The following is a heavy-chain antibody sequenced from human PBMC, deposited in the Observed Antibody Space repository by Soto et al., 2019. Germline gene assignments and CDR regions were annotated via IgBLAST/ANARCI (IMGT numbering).Heavy chain of an antibody. Sequence: GGSLRLSCAASGFTFSSYWMSWVRQAPGKGLEWVANIKQDGSEKYYVDFVKGRFTISRDNAKNSLYLQMNSLRAEDTAVYYCARSPRRNWFDPWGQGTLVTVSS. J-gene: IGHJ5*02. V-gene: IGHV3-7*03. CDR1: GFTFSSYW. CDR3: ARSPRRNWFDP. CDR2: IKQDGSEK.